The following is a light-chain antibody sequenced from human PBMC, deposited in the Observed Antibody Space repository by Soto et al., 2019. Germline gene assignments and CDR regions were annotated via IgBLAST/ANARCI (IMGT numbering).Light chain of an antibody. J-gene: IGLJ3*02. CDR2: EVS. Sequence: QSVLTQPASVSGSPGQSITISCTETSSDVGGYNFVSWYQQYPGEAPKLIIYEVSIRPSGVSNRFSGSKSGNTASLTIYGLQTDDEAHYYCSSYTIPNIYWVFGGGTKVTVL. V-gene: IGLV2-14*01. CDR1: SSDVGGYNF. CDR3: SSYTIPNIYWV.